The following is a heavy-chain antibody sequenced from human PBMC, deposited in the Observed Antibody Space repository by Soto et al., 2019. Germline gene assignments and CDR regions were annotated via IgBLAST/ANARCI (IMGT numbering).Heavy chain of an antibody. CDR3: ARGMYGDY. D-gene: IGHD2-8*01. V-gene: IGHV1-18*01. CDR1: GYAFTTYG. CDR2: ISAHNGNT. Sequence: QVHLVQSGAEVKKPGASVKVSCKGSGYAFTTYGITWVRQAPGQGLEWMGWISAHNGNTNYAQKLQGRVTVTRDTSTSTAYMELRSLRSDDTAVYYCARGMYGDYWGQGAPVTPSS. J-gene: IGHJ4*02.